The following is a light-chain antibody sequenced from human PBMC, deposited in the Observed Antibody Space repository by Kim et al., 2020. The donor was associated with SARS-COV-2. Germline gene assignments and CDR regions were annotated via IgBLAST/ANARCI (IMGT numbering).Light chain of an antibody. Sequence: GQTITSSFTGNSSDVGSYNYVSWYQQHPGKAPKFMIYDVSKRPSGISNRFSGSKSGNTASLTISGLQAEDEADYYCSSYTGSGTWVFGGGTQLTVL. CDR1: SSDVGSYNY. J-gene: IGLJ3*02. CDR2: DVS. V-gene: IGLV2-14*03. CDR3: SSYTGSGTWV.